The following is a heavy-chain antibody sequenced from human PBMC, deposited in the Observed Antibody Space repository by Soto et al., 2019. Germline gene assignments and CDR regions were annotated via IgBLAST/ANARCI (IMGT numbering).Heavy chain of an antibody. D-gene: IGHD3-3*01. CDR3: ARPYYDFWSGFAEASWFDP. Sequence: QLQLQESGPGLVKPSETLSLTCTVSGGSISSSSYYWGWIRQPPGKGLEWIGSIYYSGSTYYNPSLKSRVTISVDTSKNQFSLKLSSVTAADTAVYYCARPYYDFWSGFAEASWFDPWGQGTLVTVSS. J-gene: IGHJ5*02. CDR2: IYYSGST. V-gene: IGHV4-39*01. CDR1: GGSISSSSYY.